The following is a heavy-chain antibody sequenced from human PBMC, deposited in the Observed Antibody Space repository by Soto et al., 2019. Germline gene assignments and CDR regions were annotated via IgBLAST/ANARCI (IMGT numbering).Heavy chain of an antibody. Sequence: PGGSLRLSCAASGFTVSSNYMSWVRQAPGKGLEWVSVIYSGGSTYYADSVRGRFTISRDNSKNTLYLQMNSLRAEDTAVYYCARDPGPVSDGMDVWGQGTTVTVSS. CDR1: GFTVSSNY. V-gene: IGHV3-53*01. J-gene: IGHJ6*02. CDR3: ARDPGPVSDGMDV. CDR2: IYSGGST.